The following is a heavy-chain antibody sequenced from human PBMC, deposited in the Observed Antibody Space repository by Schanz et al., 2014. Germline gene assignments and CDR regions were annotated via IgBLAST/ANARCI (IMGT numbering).Heavy chain of an antibody. J-gene: IGHJ4*02. V-gene: IGHV3-33*06. CDR3: AKDSTHIDIVLVPTAIDY. Sequence: ESGGGVVQFGRSLRLSCVASGFTFSSYGMHWVRQAPGKGLEWVAVIWYDENNKYYADSVKGRFTMSRDNSKNTLYLHMNTLRSEDTAVYYCAKDSTHIDIVLVPTAIDYWGQGTLVTVSS. CDR2: IWYDENNK. CDR1: GFTFSSYG. D-gene: IGHD2-2*01.